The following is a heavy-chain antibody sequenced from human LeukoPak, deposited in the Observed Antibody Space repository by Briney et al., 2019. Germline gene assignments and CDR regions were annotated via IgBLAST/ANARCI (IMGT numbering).Heavy chain of an antibody. CDR1: GGSISSFY. V-gene: IGHV4-59*01. Sequence: SETLSITCTVSGGSISSFYWSWIRQPPGKGLEWIGYIHYSGSTNYNTSLKSRVTISVDTSKNQFSLKLSSVTAADTAVYYCARDEGRGAFEIWGQGTMVTVSS. J-gene: IGHJ3*02. CDR3: ARDEGRGAFEI. CDR2: IHYSGST.